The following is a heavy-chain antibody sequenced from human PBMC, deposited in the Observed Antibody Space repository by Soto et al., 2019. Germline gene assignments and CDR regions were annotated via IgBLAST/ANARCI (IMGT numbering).Heavy chain of an antibody. CDR2: IYSGGST. D-gene: IGHD3-16*02. Sequence: EVQLVESGGGLVQPGGSLRLSCAASGFTVSSNYMSWVRQAPGKGLEWVSVIYSGGSTYYADSVKGRFTISRDNSKNTRYLQMNSLRAEDTAVYYCARGYIWGSYRYDYWGQGTLVTVSS. V-gene: IGHV3-66*01. CDR1: GFTVSSNY. CDR3: ARGYIWGSYRYDY. J-gene: IGHJ4*02.